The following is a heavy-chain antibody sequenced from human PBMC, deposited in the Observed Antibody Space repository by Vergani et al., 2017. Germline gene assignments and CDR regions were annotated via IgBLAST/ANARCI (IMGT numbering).Heavy chain of an antibody. CDR3: ARALVVGATNYYYGMDV. CDR2: INHSGST. CDR1: GGSFSGYY. D-gene: IGHD1-26*01. V-gene: IGHV4-34*01. J-gene: IGHJ6*02. Sequence: QVQLQQWGAGLLKPSETLSLTCAVYGGSFSGYYWSWIRQPPGKGLEWIGEINHSGSTNYNPSLKSRVTISVDTSKNQFSLKLSSVTAADTAVYYCARALVVGATNYYYGMDVWGQGTTVTVSS.